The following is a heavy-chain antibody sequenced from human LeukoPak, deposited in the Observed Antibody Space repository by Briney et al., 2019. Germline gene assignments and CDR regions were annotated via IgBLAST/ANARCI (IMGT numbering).Heavy chain of an antibody. CDR1: GFPFGDYS. D-gene: IGHD3-3*01. CDR3: SRNPYYDFCCFDY. J-gene: IGHJ4*02. V-gene: IGHV3-49*03. Sequence: SLRLSCTASGFPFGDYSMSWFRQAPGKGLEWVGFIRSKAYGGTIQYAASVRGRFTISKDDSKSIAYLQMDSLKTEDTAMYYCSRNPYYDFCCFDYWGQGTLVTVSS. CDR2: IRSKAYGGTI.